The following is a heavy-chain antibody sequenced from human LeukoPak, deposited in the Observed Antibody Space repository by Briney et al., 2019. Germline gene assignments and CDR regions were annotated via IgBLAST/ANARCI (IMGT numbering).Heavy chain of an antibody. Sequence: SETLSLTCAVSGGSISSGGYSWSWIRQPPGKGLEWIGYIHHTGSTYYNPSLKSRVTISVDRSKNQFSLKLSSVTAADTAMYFCARTPTYCGGDCYYFDPWGQGTLVTVSS. V-gene: IGHV4-30-2*01. D-gene: IGHD2-21*02. CDR1: GGSISSGGYS. CDR2: IHHTGST. CDR3: ARTPTYCGGDCYYFDP. J-gene: IGHJ5*02.